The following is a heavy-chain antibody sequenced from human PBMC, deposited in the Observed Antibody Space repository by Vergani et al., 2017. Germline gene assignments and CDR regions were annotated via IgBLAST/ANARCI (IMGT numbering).Heavy chain of an antibody. Sequence: QVPLVQSGAEVKKPGASVKVSCKASGGTFSSYAISWVRQAPGQGLEWMGGIIPIFGTANYAQKFQGRVKITTDKSTSTAYMELSSLRSEDTAVYYCARDRDGSSWSDFDYWGQGTLVTVSS. CDR1: GGTFSSYA. V-gene: IGHV1-69*06. CDR3: ARDRDGSSWSDFDY. CDR2: IIPIFGTA. J-gene: IGHJ4*02. D-gene: IGHD6-13*01.